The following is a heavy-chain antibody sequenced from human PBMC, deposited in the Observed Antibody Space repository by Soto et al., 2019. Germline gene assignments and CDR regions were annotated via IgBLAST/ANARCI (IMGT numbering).Heavy chain of an antibody. CDR2: IDPSDSYT. D-gene: IGHD3-10*01. J-gene: IGHJ3*02. Sequence: ISEEGCVGNVSSYWSWWVRQKTGKGLEWMGRIDPSDSYTNYSPSFQGHVTISADKSISTAYLQWSSLKASDTAMYYCASNYYGSGRGAFDIWGQGTMVTVSS. CDR1: VGNVSSYW. V-gene: IGHV5-10-1*01. CDR3: ASNYYGSGRGAFDI.